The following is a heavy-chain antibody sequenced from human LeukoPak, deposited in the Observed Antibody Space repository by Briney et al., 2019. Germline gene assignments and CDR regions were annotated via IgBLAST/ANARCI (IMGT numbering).Heavy chain of an antibody. Sequence: GGSLRLSCAASGFTFSDYYMSWIRQAPGKGLEWVSYISSSGSTIYYADSVKGRFTISRDNAKNSLYLQMNSLSAEDTAVYYCARAIVGATSWFDPWGQGTLVTVSS. V-gene: IGHV3-11*04. J-gene: IGHJ5*02. D-gene: IGHD1-26*01. CDR2: ISSSGSTI. CDR3: ARAIVGATSWFDP. CDR1: GFTFSDYY.